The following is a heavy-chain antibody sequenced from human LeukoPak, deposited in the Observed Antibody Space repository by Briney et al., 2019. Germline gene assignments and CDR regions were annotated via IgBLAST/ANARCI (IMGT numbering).Heavy chain of an antibody. J-gene: IGHJ4*02. D-gene: IGHD4-17*01. CDR1: EFTFSSYS. V-gene: IGHV3-21*01. CDR3: ARDRDYAFDS. Sequence: GGSLRLSCAASEFTFSSYSMNWVRQAPGKGLEWVSYISSSSSYIYYADSVKGRFTISRDNAKNSLYLQVNSLRAEDTAVYYCARDRDYAFDSWGQGTLVTVSS. CDR2: ISSSSSYI.